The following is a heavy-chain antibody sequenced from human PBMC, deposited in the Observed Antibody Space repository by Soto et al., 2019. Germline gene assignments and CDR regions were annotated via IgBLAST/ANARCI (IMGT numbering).Heavy chain of an antibody. CDR3: ARDPYSSSWVDY. J-gene: IGHJ4*02. CDR2: ISYDGSNK. Sequence: GGSLRLSCAAPGFTFSSYGMHWVRQAPGKGLEWVAVISYDGSNKYYADSVKGRFTISRDNSKNTLYLQMNSLRAEDTAGYYCARDPYSSSWVDYWGQGTLVTVSS. D-gene: IGHD6-13*01. CDR1: GFTFSSYG. V-gene: IGHV3-30*03.